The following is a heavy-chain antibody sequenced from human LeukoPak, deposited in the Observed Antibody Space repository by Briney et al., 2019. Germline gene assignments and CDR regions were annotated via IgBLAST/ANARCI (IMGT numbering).Heavy chain of an antibody. J-gene: IGHJ4*02. D-gene: IGHD1-1*01. CDR3: ARDWDSRNDYFDP. Sequence: ASVKVSCKDSGYTFTSYGISWVRQAPGQGLEWMGWTSAHNDDTNYAETLQGRLTMTTDISTSTAYMELTSLRSDDTAVYYCARDWDSRNDYFDPWGQGTLVIVSS. CDR1: GYTFTSYG. V-gene: IGHV1-18*01. CDR2: TSAHNDDT.